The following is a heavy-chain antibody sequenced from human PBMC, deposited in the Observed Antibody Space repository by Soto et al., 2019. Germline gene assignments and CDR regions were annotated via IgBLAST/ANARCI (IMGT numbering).Heavy chain of an antibody. CDR1: GFTFSSYG. J-gene: IGHJ6*02. V-gene: IGHV3-33*01. Sequence: AGGSLRLSCAASGFTFSSYGMHWVRQAPGKGLEWVAVIWYDGSNKYYADSVKGRFTISRDNSKNTLYLQMNSLRAEDTAVYYCAISPKTYYYGMDVWGQGTTVTVSS. CDR2: IWYDGSNK. CDR3: AISPKTYYYGMDV.